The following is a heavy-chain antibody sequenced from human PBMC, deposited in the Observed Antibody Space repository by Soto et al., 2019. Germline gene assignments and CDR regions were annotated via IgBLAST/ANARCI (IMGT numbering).Heavy chain of an antibody. J-gene: IGHJ4*02. CDR1: GGSISSGGYY. CDR3: AREEYQLPRGSYFDY. V-gene: IGHV4-31*03. Sequence: PSETLSLTCTVSGGSISSGGYYWSWIRQHPGKGLEWIGYIYYSGSTYYNPSLKSRVTKSVDTSKNQFSLKLSSVTAADTALFYCAREEYQLPRGSYFDYWGQGTLVTVSS. CDR2: IYYSGST. D-gene: IGHD2-2*01.